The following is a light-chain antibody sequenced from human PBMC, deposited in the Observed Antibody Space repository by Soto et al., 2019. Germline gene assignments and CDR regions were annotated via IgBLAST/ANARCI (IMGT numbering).Light chain of an antibody. V-gene: IGKV1-39*01. CDR3: QQTCLPPLT. J-gene: IGKJ4*01. CDR1: QTIVTY. Sequence: DIHITQSPSSLSAAVGDTVTITCRTSQTIVTYLNWFQQKSGEAPRLLIYAASNLRSGVPSRFSGSTSATEFTLTITDLRPEAVATYYCQQTCLPPLTFGGGTRVDI. CDR2: AAS.